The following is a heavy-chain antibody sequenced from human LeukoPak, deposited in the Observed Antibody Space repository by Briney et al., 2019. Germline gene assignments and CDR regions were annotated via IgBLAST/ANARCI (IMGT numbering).Heavy chain of an antibody. D-gene: IGHD2-2*02. V-gene: IGHV5-51*01. CDR2: IYPGDSDT. Sequence: GESLKISCKGSGYSFTSYWIGWVRQMPGKGLEWMGIIYPGDSDTRYSPSFQGQVTISADKSISTAYLQWSSLKASDTAMYYCARVYCSSTSCYTWGWFDPWGQGTLVTVSS. J-gene: IGHJ5*02. CDR1: GYSFTSYW. CDR3: ARVYCSSTSCYTWGWFDP.